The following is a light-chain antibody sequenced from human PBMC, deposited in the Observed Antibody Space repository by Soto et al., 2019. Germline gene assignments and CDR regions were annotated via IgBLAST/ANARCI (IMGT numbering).Light chain of an antibody. Sequence: QSALTQPASVSGSPGQSIAISCTGTSSDIGGYNFVSWYDRHPGKARELMIYAVTNRPSGIPDRFSGSKSGNTASLTISGLQAEDGADYYCASYTTSSTLVFGGGTKVTVL. J-gene: IGLJ2*01. CDR3: ASYTTSSTLV. V-gene: IGLV2-14*01. CDR2: AVT. CDR1: SSDIGGYNF.